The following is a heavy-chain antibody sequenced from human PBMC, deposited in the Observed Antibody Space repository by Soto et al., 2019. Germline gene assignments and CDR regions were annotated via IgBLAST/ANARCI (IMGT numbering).Heavy chain of an antibody. Sequence: VELVETGGGLIQPGGSLRLSCAVSGLTVSRTQMSWVRQAPGKGLQWVSVIYSAGSTYYANAVKGRFTISRDISEDKLVLELNGLRVDDTAVYYCARAREPEYSSSIFFDYWGRGTVVTVSS. D-gene: IGHD6-6*01. CDR1: GLTVSRTQ. V-gene: IGHV3-53*02. CDR2: IYSAGST. CDR3: ARAREPEYSSSIFFDY. J-gene: IGHJ4*01.